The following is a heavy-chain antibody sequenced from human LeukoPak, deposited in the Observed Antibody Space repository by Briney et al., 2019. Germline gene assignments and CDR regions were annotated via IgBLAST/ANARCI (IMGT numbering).Heavy chain of an antibody. Sequence: GASVKVSCKASGGTFNSYAISWVRQATGQGLEWMGWMSPDSGYTGYAQTFQGRVTLTRNTSVSTAFMELSSLRSEDTAVYYCEIYTGYDSFWGQGTLVTVSS. CDR3: EIYTGYDSF. J-gene: IGHJ4*02. CDR2: MSPDSGYT. CDR1: GGTFNSYA. D-gene: IGHD5-12*01. V-gene: IGHV1-8*02.